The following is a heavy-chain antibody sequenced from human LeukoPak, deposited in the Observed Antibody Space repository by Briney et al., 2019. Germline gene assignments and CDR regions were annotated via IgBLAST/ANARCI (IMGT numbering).Heavy chain of an antibody. D-gene: IGHD6-19*01. CDR2: IYPGDSDT. V-gene: IGHV5-51*01. CDR3: ARETQIEVAGRGFDY. Sequence: GESLKISCKGSGYFFTDYWIGWVRPMPGKGLEWMGIIYPGDSDTRYSPSFQGQVTISADKSISTAYLQWSSLKASDTAMYYCARETQIEVAGRGFDYWGQGTLVTAPS. J-gene: IGHJ4*02. CDR1: GYFFTDYW.